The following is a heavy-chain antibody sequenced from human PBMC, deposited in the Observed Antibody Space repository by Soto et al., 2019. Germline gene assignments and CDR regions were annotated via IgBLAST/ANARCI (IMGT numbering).Heavy chain of an antibody. Sequence: SVKVSCKASGGTFSSYAISWVRQAPGQGLEWLGGIIPIFGTANYAQKFQGRVTITADKSTSTAYMELSSLRSEDTAVYYCARDLDSSILPSRYYYYGLDVWGQGTTVTVSS. CDR2: IIPIFGTA. CDR3: ARDLDSSILPSRYYYYGLDV. J-gene: IGHJ6*02. CDR1: GGTFSSYA. V-gene: IGHV1-69*06. D-gene: IGHD6-13*01.